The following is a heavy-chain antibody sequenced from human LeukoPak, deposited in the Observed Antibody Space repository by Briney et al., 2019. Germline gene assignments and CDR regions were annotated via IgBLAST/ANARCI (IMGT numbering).Heavy chain of an antibody. J-gene: IGHJ4*02. CDR1: GGSISSYY. Sequence: SETLSLTCTVSGGSISSYYWSWLRQPPGKGLEWIGYIYYSGSTNYNPSLKSRVTISVDTSKNQFSLKLSSVTAADTAVYYCARDKGSGWYDYWGQGTLVTVSS. CDR2: IYYSGST. CDR3: ARDKGSGWYDY. V-gene: IGHV4-59*01. D-gene: IGHD6-19*01.